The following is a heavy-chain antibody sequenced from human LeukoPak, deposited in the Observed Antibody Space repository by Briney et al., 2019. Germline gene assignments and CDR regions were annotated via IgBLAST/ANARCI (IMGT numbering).Heavy chain of an antibody. D-gene: IGHD6-13*01. Sequence: GGSLRLSCAASGFTFSIYAMTWVRQAPGKGLEWVSAISNSGGSTYYADSVKGRFTISRDNSKNTLYLQMNSLRAEDTAVYYCAKDGSSSWYYYFDYWGQGTLVTVSS. J-gene: IGHJ4*02. CDR1: GFTFSIYA. V-gene: IGHV3-23*01. CDR3: AKDGSSSWYYYFDY. CDR2: ISNSGGST.